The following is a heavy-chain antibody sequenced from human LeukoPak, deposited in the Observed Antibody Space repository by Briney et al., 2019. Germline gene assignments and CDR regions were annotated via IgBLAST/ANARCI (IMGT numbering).Heavy chain of an antibody. Sequence: GGSLRLSCEPSGFAFNTFAMNWVRQAPGKGLEWVAGISASGSRTYYGNSVKGRFTISRDNSKNTLYLQMNSLRAEDTAVYYCAKSGSSTTLPYYYMDVWGKGTTVTVSS. V-gene: IGHV3-23*01. CDR3: AKSGSSTTLPYYYMDV. D-gene: IGHD6-6*01. CDR1: GFAFNTFA. CDR2: ISASGSRT. J-gene: IGHJ6*03.